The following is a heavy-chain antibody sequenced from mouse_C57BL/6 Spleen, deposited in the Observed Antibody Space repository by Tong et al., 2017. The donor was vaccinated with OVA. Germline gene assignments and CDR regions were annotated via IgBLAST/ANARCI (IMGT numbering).Heavy chain of an antibody. D-gene: IGHD1-1*02. Sequence: EVQLVESGGGLVKPGGSLKLSCAASGFAFSSYDMSWVRQTPEKRLEWVAYISSGGGSTYYPDTVKGRFTISRDNAKNTLYLQMSSLKCEDTAMYYCARGGGYYGPWFAYWGQGTLVTVSA. CDR2: ISSGGGST. V-gene: IGHV5-12-1*01. CDR1: GFAFSSYD. CDR3: ARGGGYYGPWFAY. J-gene: IGHJ3*01.